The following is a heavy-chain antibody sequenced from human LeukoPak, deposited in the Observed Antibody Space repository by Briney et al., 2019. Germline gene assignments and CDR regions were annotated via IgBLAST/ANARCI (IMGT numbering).Heavy chain of an antibody. CDR2: IYYSGST. V-gene: IGHV4-59*08. D-gene: IGHD3-10*01. CDR1: GGSISSYY. CDR3: ARHYGSGSYSWFGP. J-gene: IGHJ5*02. Sequence: SETLSLTCTVSGGSISSYYWSWIRQPPGKGLEWIGYIYYSGSTNYNPSLKSRVTISVDTSKNQFSLKLSSVTAADTAVYYCARHYGSGSYSWFGPWGQGTLVTVSS.